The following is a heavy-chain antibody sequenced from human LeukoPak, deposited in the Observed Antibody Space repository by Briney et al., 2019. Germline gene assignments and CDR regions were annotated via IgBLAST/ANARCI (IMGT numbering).Heavy chain of an antibody. V-gene: IGHV4-31*03. D-gene: IGHD6-19*01. Sequence: SETLSLTCTVSGGSVSSGSYYWSWIRQHPGKGLEWIGYIYYSGSTYYNPSLESRVTISVDKSRNQFSLKLSSVTAADTAVYYCARAVSGRFDYWGQGTLVTVSS. CDR3: ARAVSGRFDY. J-gene: IGHJ4*02. CDR2: IYYSGST. CDR1: GGSVSSGSYY.